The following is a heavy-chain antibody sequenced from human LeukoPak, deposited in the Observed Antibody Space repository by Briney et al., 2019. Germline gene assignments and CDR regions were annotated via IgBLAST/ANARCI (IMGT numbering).Heavy chain of an antibody. CDR3: AGTKDTAMVRPTDAFDI. Sequence: SETLSLTCTVSGGSISSYYWSWIRQPPGKGLEWIGYIYYSGSTNYNPSLKSRVTISVDTSKNQFSLKLSSVTAADTAVYYCAGTKDTAMVRPTDAFDIWGQGTMVTVSS. V-gene: IGHV4-59*01. D-gene: IGHD5-18*01. CDR1: GGSISSYY. CDR2: IYYSGST. J-gene: IGHJ3*02.